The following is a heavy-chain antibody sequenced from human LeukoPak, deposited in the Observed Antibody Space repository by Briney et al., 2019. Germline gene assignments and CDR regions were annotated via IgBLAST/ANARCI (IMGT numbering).Heavy chain of an antibody. D-gene: IGHD6-13*01. J-gene: IGHJ1*01. Sequence: ASVKVSCKASGYTFTSYYMHWVRQAPGQGLEWMEIINPSGGSTSYAQKFQGRVTMTRDTSTSTVYMELSSLRSEDTAVYYCARVRGRAAGATGTEYFQHWGQGTLVTVSS. CDR1: GYTFTSYY. V-gene: IGHV1-46*01. CDR2: INPSGGST. CDR3: ARVRGRAAGATGTEYFQH.